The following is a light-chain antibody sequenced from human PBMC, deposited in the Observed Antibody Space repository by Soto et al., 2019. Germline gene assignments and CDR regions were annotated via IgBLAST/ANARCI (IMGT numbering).Light chain of an antibody. V-gene: IGLV2-14*03. CDR1: SSDVGAYNY. CDR2: DVT. Sequence: QSALTQPASVSGSPGQSITISCTGSSSDVGAYNYDSWYQQHHPGEAPKLIIYDVTHRPAGVSNRFSGSKSGNTASLTISGLQTEDEADYYCSSCTSAATYVFGTGTKLTVL. J-gene: IGLJ1*01. CDR3: SSCTSAATYV.